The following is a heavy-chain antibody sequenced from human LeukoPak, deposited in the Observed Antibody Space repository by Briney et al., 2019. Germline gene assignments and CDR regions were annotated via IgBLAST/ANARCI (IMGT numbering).Heavy chain of an antibody. J-gene: IGHJ6*02. V-gene: IGHV4-31*03. CDR2: IYYSGST. Sequence: SETLSLTCTVSGGSISSGGYYWSWIRQHPGKGLEWIGYIYYSGSTYYNPSLKSRVTISVDTSKNQFSLKLSSVTAADTAVYYCARDSYYYGSGSYYYYYGMDVWGQGTTVTVSS. D-gene: IGHD3-10*01. CDR1: GGSISSGGYY. CDR3: ARDSYYYGSGSYYYYYGMDV.